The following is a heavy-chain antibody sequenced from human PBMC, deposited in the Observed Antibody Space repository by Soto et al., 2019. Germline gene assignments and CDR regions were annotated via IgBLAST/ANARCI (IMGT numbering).Heavy chain of an antibody. Sequence: QITLKESGPTLVKPTQTLTLTCTFSGFSLSTSGVGVGWIRQPPGKALEWLALIYWDDDKRYSPSLKSRLTITKDTAKNQVVLTMTIMDPVDTATYYCAHITYHYDSSGYNWGYFQHWGQGTLVTVSS. D-gene: IGHD3-22*01. CDR2: IYWDDDK. CDR3: AHITYHYDSSGYNWGYFQH. V-gene: IGHV2-5*02. J-gene: IGHJ1*01. CDR1: GFSLSTSGVG.